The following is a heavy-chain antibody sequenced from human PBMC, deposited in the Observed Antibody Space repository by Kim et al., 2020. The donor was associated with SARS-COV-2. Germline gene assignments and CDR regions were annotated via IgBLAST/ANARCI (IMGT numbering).Heavy chain of an antibody. J-gene: IGHJ4*02. D-gene: IGHD6-19*01. CDR1: GGSFSGYY. CDR2: INHSGST. CDR3: ARGAVAGRYFDY. Sequence: SETLSLTCAVYGGSFSGYYWSWIRQPPGKGLEWIGEINHSGSTNYNPSLKSRVTISVDTSKNQFSLKLSSVTAADTAVYYCARGAVAGRYFDYWGQGTLVTVSS. V-gene: IGHV4-34*01.